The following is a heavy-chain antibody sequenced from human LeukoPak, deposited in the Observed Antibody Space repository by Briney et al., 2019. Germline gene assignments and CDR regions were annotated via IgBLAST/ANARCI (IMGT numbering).Heavy chain of an antibody. CDR1: GTFSTHW. Sequence: PGGSLRLSCVASGTFSTHWMTWVRQAPGKGLEWVANIKPDGSEKYYVDSVKGRFTISRDNAKNSLYLQMNSLRAEDTAVYYCARRATVTTYYYYGMDVWGQGTTVTVSS. CDR2: IKPDGSEK. J-gene: IGHJ6*02. V-gene: IGHV3-7*01. D-gene: IGHD4-11*01. CDR3: ARRATVTTYYYYGMDV.